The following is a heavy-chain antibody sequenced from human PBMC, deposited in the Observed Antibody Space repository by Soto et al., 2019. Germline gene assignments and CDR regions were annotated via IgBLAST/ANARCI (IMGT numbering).Heavy chain of an antibody. CDR1: GFSFNNYG. D-gene: IGHD6-19*01. J-gene: IGHJ2*01. CDR3: AKEISPKAGRWYFDL. V-gene: IGHV3-30*18. Sequence: QVQLVDSGGGVVQPGGSLRLSCAASGFSFNNYGMHWVRQAPGKGLEWVAVVSYEGSVQYYADSAKGRFTISRDNSKNTLYLRMNSMIDDDTAVYHCAKEISPKAGRWYFDLWGRGTLVTVSS. CDR2: VSYEGSVQ.